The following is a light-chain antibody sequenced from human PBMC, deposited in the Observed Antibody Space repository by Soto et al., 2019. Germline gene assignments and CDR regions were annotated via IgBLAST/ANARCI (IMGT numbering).Light chain of an antibody. J-gene: IGKJ5*01. CDR2: DAS. CDR1: QGISSA. CDR3: QQFNNYPPIT. Sequence: AIQLTQSPSSLSASVGYIVTITCRASQGISSALAWYQQKPGKAPKLLIYDASSLESGVPSRFSGSGSGTDLTLTISSLQPEDFATYYCQQFNNYPPITFGQGTRLEIK. V-gene: IGKV1D-13*01.